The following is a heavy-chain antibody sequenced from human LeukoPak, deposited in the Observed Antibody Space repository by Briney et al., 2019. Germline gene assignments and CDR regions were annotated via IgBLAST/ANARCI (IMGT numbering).Heavy chain of an antibody. CDR1: GYTLTELS. D-gene: IGHD3-10*01. V-gene: IGHV1-24*01. J-gene: IGHJ4*02. Sequence: GASVKVSCKVSGYTLTELSMHWVRQAPGKGLEWMGGFDPEDGETIYAQKFQGRVTMTEDTSTDTAYMELSGLRSEDTAVYYCAAPLAYYYGSGGGLDYWGQGTLVTVSS. CDR2: FDPEDGET. CDR3: AAPLAYYYGSGGGLDY.